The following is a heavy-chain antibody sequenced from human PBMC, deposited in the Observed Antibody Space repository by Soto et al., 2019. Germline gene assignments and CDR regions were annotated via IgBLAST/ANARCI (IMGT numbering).Heavy chain of an antibody. Sequence: QVQLVESGGGVVQPGRSLRLSCAASGFTFSSYAMHRVRQAPGKGLEWVAVISYDGSNKYYADSVKGRFTISRDNSKNTLYLQMNSLRAEDTAVYYCARGADSITMIVVVISYYFDYWGQGTLVTVSS. CDR2: ISYDGSNK. CDR1: GFTFSSYA. J-gene: IGHJ4*02. CDR3: ARGADSITMIVVVISYYFDY. D-gene: IGHD3-22*01. V-gene: IGHV3-30-3*01.